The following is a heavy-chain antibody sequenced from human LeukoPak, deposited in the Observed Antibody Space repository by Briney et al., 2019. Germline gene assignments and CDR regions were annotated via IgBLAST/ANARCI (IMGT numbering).Heavy chain of an antibody. CDR1: GGSISSYY. CDR3: ASAATRLTADY. J-gene: IGHJ4*02. V-gene: IGHV4-59*01. D-gene: IGHD6-13*01. Sequence: SETLSLTCTVSGGSISSYYWSWIRQPPGKGLEWIGYIYYSGSTNYNPSLKSRVTISVDTSKNQFSLKLSSVTAADTAVYYCASAATRLTADYWGQGTLVTASS. CDR2: IYYSGST.